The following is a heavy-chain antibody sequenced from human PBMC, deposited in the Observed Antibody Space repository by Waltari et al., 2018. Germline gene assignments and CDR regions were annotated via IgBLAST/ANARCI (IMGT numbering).Heavy chain of an antibody. D-gene: IGHD1-1*01. CDR2: IKGDGSET. CDR1: GFTFSSYW. CDR3: VRDEVGGTTRAYY. Sequence: EVQLEESGGGSVQPGGSLKLSCGASGFTFSSYWMPWFRQALGGGLMWVSRIKGDGSETNYADSVQGRFTISRDNAKSTLYLQMNNLRAEDTAVYFCVRDEVGGTTRAYYWGQGTLVTVSS. V-gene: IGHV3-74*01. J-gene: IGHJ4*02.